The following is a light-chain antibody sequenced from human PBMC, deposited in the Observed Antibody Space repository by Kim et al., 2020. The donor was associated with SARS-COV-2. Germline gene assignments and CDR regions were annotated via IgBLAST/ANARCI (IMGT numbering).Light chain of an antibody. CDR3: AAWDDSLSGVV. CDR2: RNN. J-gene: IGLJ2*01. CDR1: RSNIGSNY. V-gene: IGLV1-47*01. Sequence: GQRVTSSCSGSRSNIGSNYVYWYQQLPGTAPKLLIYRNNQRPSGVPDRFSGSKSGTSASLAISGLRSEDEADYYCAAWDDSLSGVVFGGGTQLTVL.